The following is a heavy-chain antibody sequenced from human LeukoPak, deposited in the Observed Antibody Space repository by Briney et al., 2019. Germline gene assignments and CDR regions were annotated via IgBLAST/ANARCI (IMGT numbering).Heavy chain of an antibody. D-gene: IGHD6-13*01. CDR1: GGTFSSYA. J-gene: IGHJ4*02. CDR3: AREVSSGPAAATRGFGY. Sequence: GASVKVSCKASGGTFSSYAISWVRQAPGQGLEWMGGIIPIFGTANYAQKFQGRVTITADESTSTAYMELSSLRSEDTAVYYCAREVSSGPAAATRGFGYWGQGTLVTVSS. CDR2: IIPIFGTA. V-gene: IGHV1-69*13.